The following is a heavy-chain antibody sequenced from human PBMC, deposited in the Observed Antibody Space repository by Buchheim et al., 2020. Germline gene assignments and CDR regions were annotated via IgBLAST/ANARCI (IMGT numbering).Heavy chain of an antibody. CDR2: IYTSGST. Sequence: QVHLQESGPGLVKTSETLSLTCTLSGGSTRTYYWSWIRQSAGKGLEWIGHIYTSGSTNYNPSLRSRVTLPLDTSTNHFSLRMTSVTAADTAVYYCARFFRGLDVWGQGTT. CDR1: GGSTRTYY. J-gene: IGHJ6*02. CDR3: ARFFRGLDV. V-gene: IGHV4-4*07.